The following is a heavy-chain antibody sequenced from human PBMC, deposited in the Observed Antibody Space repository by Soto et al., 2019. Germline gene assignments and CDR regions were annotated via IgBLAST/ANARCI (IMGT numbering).Heavy chain of an antibody. V-gene: IGHV3-48*02. CDR2: ISTRSTTT. CDR1: GFTFSSYS. D-gene: IGHD2-2*01. J-gene: IGHJ6*02. CDR3: AREGALYQLPVGFYYYALAV. Sequence: GSLRLSCAASGFTFSSYSMNWVRQAPGKGLEWVSSISTRSTTTNYADSVKGRFTIYRDNAKNSLYLQMNSLRDEDTAVYYCAREGALYQLPVGFYYYALAVWGQGTTVTVSS.